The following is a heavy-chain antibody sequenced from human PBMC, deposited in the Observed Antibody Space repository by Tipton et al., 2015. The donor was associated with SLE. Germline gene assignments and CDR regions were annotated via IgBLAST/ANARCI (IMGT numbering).Heavy chain of an antibody. J-gene: IGHJ4*02. D-gene: IGHD3-10*01. CDR1: GGSISSYY. V-gene: IGHV4-4*08. Sequence: TLSLTCTVSGGSISSYYWSWIRQPPGKGLEWIGDIDNSGSTNYNPSLKSRVTISVDTAKNQFSLKLSSVTAADTAVYYCARGGFGELSYWGQGTLVTVSS. CDR3: ARGGFGELSY. CDR2: IDNSGST.